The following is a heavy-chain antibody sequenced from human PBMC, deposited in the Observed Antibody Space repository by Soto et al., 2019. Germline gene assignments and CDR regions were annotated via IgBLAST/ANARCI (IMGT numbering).Heavy chain of an antibody. CDR1: GFTFSKYG. D-gene: IGHD5-18*01. CDR2: ISYDGSNK. CDR3: ARDRGYTYGFAF. Sequence: GGYLRLSCAASGFTFSKYGMHWVRQAPGKGLEWVAVISYDGSNKYYADSVKGRFTISRDNSKNTLYLQMNSLRDEDTAVYYCARDRGYTYGFAFWGQGALVTVSS. J-gene: IGHJ4*02. V-gene: IGHV3-30*03.